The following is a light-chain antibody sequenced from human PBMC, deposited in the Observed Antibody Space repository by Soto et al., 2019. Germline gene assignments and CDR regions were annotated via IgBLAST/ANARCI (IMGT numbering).Light chain of an antibody. V-gene: IGKV1-5*01. Sequence: DIQMTQSPSTLSASVGDRVTITCRASQSISSWLAWYQQKPGKAPKLLIYDASSLESGVPSRFSGSGSGTEFTLTVSSLQPDDFATYYCQQYKSYSLTFGGGTKLEIK. CDR3: QQYKSYSLT. J-gene: IGKJ4*01. CDR1: QSISSW. CDR2: DAS.